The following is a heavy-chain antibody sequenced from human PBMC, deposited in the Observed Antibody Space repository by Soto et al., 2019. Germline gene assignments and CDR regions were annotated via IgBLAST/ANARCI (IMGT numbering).Heavy chain of an antibody. J-gene: IGHJ6*02. Sequence: QVQLVQSGAEVKKPGSSVKVSCKTSGVSFNNNGIGWVRQAPGHGLEWMGGVSPPFRTSNYARKYQGGISITADASTGTANRELSSLLSEDTAQYYCARVLYYGAGSYSPYGIDVWGQGTTVTVSS. D-gene: IGHD3-10*01. CDR3: ARVLYYGAGSYSPYGIDV. CDR1: GVSFNNNG. V-gene: IGHV1-69*01. CDR2: VSPPFRTS.